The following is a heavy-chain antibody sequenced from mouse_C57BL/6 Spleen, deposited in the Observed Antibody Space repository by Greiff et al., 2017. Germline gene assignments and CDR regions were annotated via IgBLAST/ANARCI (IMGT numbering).Heavy chain of an antibody. D-gene: IGHD1-1*01. CDR2: INPNNGGT. V-gene: IGHV1-26*01. CDR3: ARITTVVAPGPYFDY. J-gene: IGHJ2*01. Sequence: EVQLQQSGPELVKPGASVKISCKASGYTFTDYYMNWVKQSHGKSLEWIGDINPNNGGTSYNQKFKGKATLTVDKSSSTAYMELRSLTSEDSAVYYCARITTVVAPGPYFDYWGQGTTLTVSS. CDR1: GYTFTDYY.